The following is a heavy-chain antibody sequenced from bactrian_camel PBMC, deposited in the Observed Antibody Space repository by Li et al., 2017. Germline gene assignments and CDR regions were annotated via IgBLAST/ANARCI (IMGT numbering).Heavy chain of an antibody. CDR3: AAVRTYNPIGLLRRTWSICRDEYKY. CDR2: TIVGTKIT. D-gene: IGHD1*01. Sequence: QVQLVESGGGSVQAGGSLTLSCLASGYTVTAYCMGWVRQAPGKEREGVATIVGTKITSYADSVKGRFNISKDDAKETVFLQMNSLKVEDTAVYYCAAVRTYNPIGLLRRTWSICRDEYKYWGQGTQVTVS. J-gene: IGHJ4*01. V-gene: IGHV3S1*01. CDR1: GYTVTAYC.